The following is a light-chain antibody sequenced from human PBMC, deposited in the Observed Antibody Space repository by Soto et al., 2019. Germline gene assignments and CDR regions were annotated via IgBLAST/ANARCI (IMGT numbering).Light chain of an antibody. J-gene: IGKJ2*01. V-gene: IGKV2-24*01. CDR3: MQATQFPHT. CDR1: QSLLDSDGDTY. CDR2: KTS. Sequence: DIVMTQTPLSSPVTLGQPASISCRSSQSLLDSDGDTYLSWFQQRPGQPPRLLIYKTSSRFSGVPDRFSGSGAGTDFNLKISRVEVEDVGVYYCMQATQFPHTFGQGTKLEI.